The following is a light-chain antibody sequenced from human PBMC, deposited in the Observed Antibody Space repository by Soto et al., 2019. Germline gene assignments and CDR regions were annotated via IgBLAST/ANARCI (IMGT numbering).Light chain of an antibody. Sequence: DIQMTQSPSTLSASIGDRVTITCRASQSISSWLAWYQQKPGKAPKFLIHKVSTLVSGVPSRFSGSGSGTEFTLTISSLQPDDFATYYCHQYNSYSFGQGTKVDIK. CDR2: KVS. CDR3: HQYNSYS. J-gene: IGKJ1*01. CDR1: QSISSW. V-gene: IGKV1-5*03.